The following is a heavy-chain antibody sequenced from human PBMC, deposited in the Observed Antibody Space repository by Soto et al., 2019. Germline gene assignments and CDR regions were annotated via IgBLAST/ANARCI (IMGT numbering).Heavy chain of an antibody. J-gene: IGHJ6*02. CDR1: GFSFSDYS. CDR3: AVMAGLVVSDDFGLDV. V-gene: IGHV3-30-3*01. D-gene: IGHD2-21*01. CDR2: ISYDGDKK. Sequence: QVHLVESGGGVVQPGRSLRLSCVGSGFSFSDYSIHWVRQAPGKGLEWVAFISYDGDKKFFADSVKGRFNISRDNAKNTVSLHMSSMRPEATAVFHCAVMAGLVVSDDFGLDVWGQGTTVTVSS.